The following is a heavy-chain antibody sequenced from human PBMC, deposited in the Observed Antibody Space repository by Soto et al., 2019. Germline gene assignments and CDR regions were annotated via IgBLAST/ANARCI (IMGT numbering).Heavy chain of an antibody. J-gene: IGHJ6*02. D-gene: IGHD2-2*01. Sequence: GGSLRLSCAASGFTFSSYAMHWVRQAPGKGLEWVAVISYDGSNKYYADSVKGRFTISRDNSKNTLYLQMNSLRAEDTAVYYCARDHAQAGDIVVVPAAMEPHGMDVWGQGTTVTVSS. CDR3: ARDHAQAGDIVVVPAAMEPHGMDV. CDR1: GFTFSSYA. CDR2: ISYDGSNK. V-gene: IGHV3-30-3*01.